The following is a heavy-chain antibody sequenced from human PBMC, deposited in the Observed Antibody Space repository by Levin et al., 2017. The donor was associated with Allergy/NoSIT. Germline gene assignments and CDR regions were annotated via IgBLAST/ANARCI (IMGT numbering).Heavy chain of an antibody. V-gene: IGHV1-18*01. CDR1: GYSFPNSG. Sequence: KISCRVSGYSFPNSGITWVRPAPGQGLEWMGWISASSGNTIYAQKFQGRLTMTTDTSTTTAYMELRSLGSDDTAVYYCARADYAYPGYFDHWGQGTLVTVSS. CDR2: ISASSGNT. D-gene: IGHD3-16*01. J-gene: IGHJ4*02. CDR3: ARADYAYPGYFDH.